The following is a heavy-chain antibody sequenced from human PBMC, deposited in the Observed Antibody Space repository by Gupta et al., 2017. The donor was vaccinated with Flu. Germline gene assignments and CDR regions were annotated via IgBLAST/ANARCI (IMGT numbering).Heavy chain of an antibody. Sequence: IHYAESVKGRFTVSRDNAKNSLSLQMKSLRVEDTAVYSCATGGSDGWDLDSWGQGTLVSVS. J-gene: IGHJ4*02. D-gene: IGHD6-19*01. CDR2: I. V-gene: IGHV3-48*01. CDR3: ATGGSDGWDLDS.